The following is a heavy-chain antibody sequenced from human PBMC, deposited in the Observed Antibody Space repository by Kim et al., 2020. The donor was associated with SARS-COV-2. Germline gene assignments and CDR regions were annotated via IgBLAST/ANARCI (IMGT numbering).Heavy chain of an antibody. Sequence: GGSLRLSCAASGFALGSFGMHWVRQAPGKGLEWVAFISFDSTTDRSLDSVRGRFTVSRDNSKNTLYLRINSLIPDDTAVYFCVRDLFYGNDTPGYGGQGT. D-gene: IGHD3-10*01. CDR2: ISFDSTTD. J-gene: IGHJ4*02. V-gene: IGHV3-30*03. CDR3: VRDLFYGNDTPGY. CDR1: GFALGSFG.